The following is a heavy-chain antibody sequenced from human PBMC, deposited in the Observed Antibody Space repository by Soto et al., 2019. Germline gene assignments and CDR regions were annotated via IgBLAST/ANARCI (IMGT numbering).Heavy chain of an antibody. CDR1: GGSFTSNNW. J-gene: IGHJ4*02. CDR3: ASRDPGTSVDY. CDR2: IYRTGST. D-gene: IGHD1-7*01. Sequence: QVQLQESGPGLVKPSGTLSLTCAVSGGSFTSNNWWTWVRQPPGQGLEWIGEIYRTGSTNYNPSLKGRVTISLDKSENRFSLKVTSLTAADTAVYYCASRDPGTSVDYWGQGTLVTVSS. V-gene: IGHV4-4*02.